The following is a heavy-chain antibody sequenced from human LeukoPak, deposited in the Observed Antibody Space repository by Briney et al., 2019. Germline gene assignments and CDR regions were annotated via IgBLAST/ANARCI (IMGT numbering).Heavy chain of an antibody. D-gene: IGHD3-10*01. CDR1: GFTFSDYY. J-gene: IGHJ6*03. CDR2: ISSSGSTI. CDR3: ARDMYEVLLWFGGMDV. Sequence: GGSLRLSCAASGFTFSDYYMSWIRQAPGKGLEWVSYISSSGSTIYYADSVKGRFTISRDNSKNTLYLQMGSLRAEDMAVYYCARDMYEVLLWFGGMDVWGKGTTVTISS. V-gene: IGHV3-11*04.